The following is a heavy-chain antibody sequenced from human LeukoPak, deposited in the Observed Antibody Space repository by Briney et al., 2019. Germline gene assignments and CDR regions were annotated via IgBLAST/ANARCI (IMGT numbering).Heavy chain of an antibody. Sequence: PGGSLRLSCSASGFTFSSYVMTWVRQAPGQGLEWVSAISGSGDDTYYADSVKGRFTISRDNPRNTLYLQMNSLGAEDTAVYYCAKDETGFLNYFHYWGQGALVTVSS. J-gene: IGHJ4*02. D-gene: IGHD3-3*01. CDR2: ISGSGDDT. V-gene: IGHV3-23*01. CDR3: AKDETGFLNYFHY. CDR1: GFTFSSYV.